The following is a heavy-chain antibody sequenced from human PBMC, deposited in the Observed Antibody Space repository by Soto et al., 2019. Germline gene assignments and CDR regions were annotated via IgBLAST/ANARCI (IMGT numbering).Heavy chain of an antibody. V-gene: IGHV3-30*18. J-gene: IGHJ4*02. D-gene: IGHD5-18*01. CDR2: ISYDGSNK. Sequence: QVQLVESGGGVVQPGRSLRLSCAASGFTFSSYGMHWVRQAPGKGLEWVAVISYDGSNKYYPDSVKGRFTISRDNSKNTLYLQMNSLRAEDTAVYYCAKDRDSYGICFDYWGQGTLVTVSS. CDR3: AKDRDSYGICFDY. CDR1: GFTFSSYG.